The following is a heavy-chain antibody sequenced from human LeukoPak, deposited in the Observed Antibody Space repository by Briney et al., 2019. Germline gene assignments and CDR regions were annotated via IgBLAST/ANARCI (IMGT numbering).Heavy chain of an antibody. Sequence: SETLSLTCAVYGESFSGYYWSWIRQSPGKGLEWIGEINHTGGTNYNPSLKSRVTISMDTSRNQFSLKVTSVSAADTGIYFCASFPPRWVEADPAYHFQHWGRGTPVTVSS. V-gene: IGHV4-34*01. D-gene: IGHD4-23*01. CDR2: INHTGGT. J-gene: IGHJ1*01. CDR1: GESFSGYY. CDR3: ASFPPRWVEADPAYHFQH.